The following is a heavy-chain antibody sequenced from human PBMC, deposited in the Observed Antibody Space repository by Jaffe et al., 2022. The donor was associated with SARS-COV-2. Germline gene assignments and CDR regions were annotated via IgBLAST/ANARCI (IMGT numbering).Heavy chain of an antibody. CDR2: ISSSSSYI. CDR3: ARAVVITSDAFDI. J-gene: IGHJ3*02. Sequence: EVQLVESGGGLVKPGGSLRLSCAASGFTFSSYSMNWVRQAPGKGLEWVSSISSSSSYIYYADSVKGRFTISRDNAKNSLYLQMNSLRAEDTAVYYCARAVVITSDAFDIWGQGTMVTVSS. CDR1: GFTFSSYS. D-gene: IGHD3-22*01. V-gene: IGHV3-21*01.